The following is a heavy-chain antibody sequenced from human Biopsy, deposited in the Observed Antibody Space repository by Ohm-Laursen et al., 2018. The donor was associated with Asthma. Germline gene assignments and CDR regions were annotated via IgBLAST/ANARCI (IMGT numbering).Heavy chain of an antibody. CDR2: ISFDGSNK. D-gene: IGHD1-26*01. J-gene: IGHJ4*02. CDR3: AKDVFPGWELRRGPDY. Sequence: SLRLSCSASGFTFSNYGIHWVRQAPGKGLDWVAVISFDGSNKNYTDSVKGRFTISRDNSRNTLHLQMNSLRAEDTAVYYCAKDVFPGWELRRGPDYWGQGTLVTVSS. CDR1: GFTFSNYG. V-gene: IGHV3-30*18.